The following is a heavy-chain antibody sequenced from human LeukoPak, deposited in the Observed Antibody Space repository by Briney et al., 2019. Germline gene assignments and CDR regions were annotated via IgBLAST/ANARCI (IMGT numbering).Heavy chain of an antibody. V-gene: IGHV4-34*01. J-gene: IGHJ3*02. Sequence: SETLSLTCAVYGGSFSGYYWSWIRQPPGKGLEWIGEINHSGSTNYNPSLKSRVTISVDTSKNQFSLKLSSVTAADTAVYYCARLPPITQRGYSYGYRAGAFDIWGQGTMVTVSS. D-gene: IGHD5-18*01. CDR2: INHSGST. CDR3: ARLPPITQRGYSYGYRAGAFDI. CDR1: GGSFSGYY.